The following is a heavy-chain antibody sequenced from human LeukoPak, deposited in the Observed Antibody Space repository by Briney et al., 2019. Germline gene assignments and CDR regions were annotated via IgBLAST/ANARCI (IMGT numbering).Heavy chain of an antibody. CDR3: ARGLRVVVISDAFDI. Sequence: GGSLRLSCAASGFTFSDYAMHWVRQAPGKGLEWVAVISYDGSNKYYADSVKGRFTIFRDNSKNTLYLQMNSLRAEDTAVYYCARGLRVVVISDAFDIWGQGTMVTVSS. D-gene: IGHD3-22*01. CDR2: ISYDGSNK. J-gene: IGHJ3*02. CDR1: GFTFSDYA. V-gene: IGHV3-30-3*01.